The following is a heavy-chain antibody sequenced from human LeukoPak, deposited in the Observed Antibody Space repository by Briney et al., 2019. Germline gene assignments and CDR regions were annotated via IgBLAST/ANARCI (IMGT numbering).Heavy chain of an antibody. CDR3: ARVVSGYWFDP. CDR1: GGSFSGYY. CDR2: INHSGST. D-gene: IGHD3-10*01. V-gene: IGHV4-34*01. Sequence: SETLSLTCAVYGGSFSGYYWSWIRQPPGKGLEWIGEINHSGSTNYNPSLKSRVTISVDTSKNQFSLKLSSVTAADTAVYYCARVVSGYWFDPWGQGTLVTVSP. J-gene: IGHJ5*02.